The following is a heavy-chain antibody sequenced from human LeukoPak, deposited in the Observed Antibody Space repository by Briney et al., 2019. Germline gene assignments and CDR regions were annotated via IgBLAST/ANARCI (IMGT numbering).Heavy chain of an antibody. V-gene: IGHV1-2*02. Sequence: AASVKVSCKASGGTFSSYAISWVRQAPGQGLEWMGWINPNSGVTNYAQKFQGGVTMTRDTSISTAYMELNRLKSDDTAVYYCARVSLIYGSGSYYQSPLTYWGQGTLVTVSS. D-gene: IGHD3-10*01. CDR2: INPNSGVT. J-gene: IGHJ4*02. CDR1: GGTFSSYA. CDR3: ARVSLIYGSGSYYQSPLTY.